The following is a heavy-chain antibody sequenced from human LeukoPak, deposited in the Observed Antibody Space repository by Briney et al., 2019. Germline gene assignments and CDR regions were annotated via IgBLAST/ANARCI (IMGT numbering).Heavy chain of an antibody. CDR2: IYYSGST. D-gene: IGHD5-24*01. CDR1: GGSISSSSYY. Sequence: PSETLSLTCTVSGGSISSSSYYWGWIRQPPGKGLEWIGSIYYSGSTYYNPSLKSRVTTSVDTSKNQFSLKLSSVTAADTAVYYCARGGRRPEMATHPTTDPIHDAFDIWGQGTMVTVSS. J-gene: IGHJ3*02. V-gene: IGHV4-39*07. CDR3: ARGGRRPEMATHPTTDPIHDAFDI.